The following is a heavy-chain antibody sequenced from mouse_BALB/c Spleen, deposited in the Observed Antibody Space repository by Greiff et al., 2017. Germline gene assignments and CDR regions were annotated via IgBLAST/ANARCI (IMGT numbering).Heavy chain of an antibody. Sequence: EVKLVESGGGLVKPGGSLKLSCAASGFTFSDYYMYWVRQTPEKRLEWVATISDGGSYTYYPDSVKGRFTISRDNAKNNLYLQMSSLKSEDTAMYYCARASGTRYCDYWGQGTTLTVSS. D-gene: IGHD4-1*01. CDR2: ISDGGSYT. CDR3: ARASGTRYCDY. J-gene: IGHJ2*01. V-gene: IGHV5-4*02. CDR1: GFTFSDYY.